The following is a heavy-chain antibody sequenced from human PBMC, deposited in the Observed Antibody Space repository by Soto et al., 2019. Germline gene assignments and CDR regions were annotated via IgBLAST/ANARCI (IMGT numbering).Heavy chain of an antibody. Sequence: LRLSCAASGFTFSNAWMSWVRQAPGKGLEWVGRIKSKTDGGTTDYAAPVKGRFTISRDDSKNTLYLQMNSLKTEDTAVYYCTTDSLATVFTMMVVVTPYFDYWGQGTLVTVSS. V-gene: IGHV3-15*01. CDR2: IKSKTDGGTT. D-gene: IGHD3-22*01. CDR3: TTDSLATVFTMMVVVTPYFDY. J-gene: IGHJ4*02. CDR1: GFTFSNAW.